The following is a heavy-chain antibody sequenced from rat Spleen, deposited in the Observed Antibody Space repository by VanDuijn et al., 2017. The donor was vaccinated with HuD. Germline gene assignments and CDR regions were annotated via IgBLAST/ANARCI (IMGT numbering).Heavy chain of an antibody. CDR3: ARGVGITYYYVMDA. D-gene: IGHD1-9*01. V-gene: IGHV5-31*01. CDR1: GFTFNKYW. CDR2: ITNTGGST. J-gene: IGHJ4*01. Sequence: EVQLVESGGGLVQPGRSLKLSCVASGFTFNKYWMTWIRQAPGKGLEWVASITNTGGSTHYPDSVKGRFSISRDNAKSSLYLQMNSLKSEDTATYYCARGVGITYYYVMDAWGQGASVTVSS.